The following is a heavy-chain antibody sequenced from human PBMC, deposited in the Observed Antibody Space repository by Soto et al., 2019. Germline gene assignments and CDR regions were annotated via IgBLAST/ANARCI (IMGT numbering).Heavy chain of an antibody. D-gene: IGHD3-10*01. CDR3: ARVNELLWFGELFHYYFDY. V-gene: IGHV1-69*01. J-gene: IGHJ4*02. CDR1: GGTFSSYA. CDR2: SIPIFGTA. Sequence: QVQLVQSGAEVKKPGSSVKVSCKASGGTFSSYAISWVRQAPGQGLEWMGGSIPIFGTANYAQKFQGRVTITADESTSTAYMELSSLRSEDTAVYYCARVNELLWFGELFHYYFDYWGQGTLVTVSS.